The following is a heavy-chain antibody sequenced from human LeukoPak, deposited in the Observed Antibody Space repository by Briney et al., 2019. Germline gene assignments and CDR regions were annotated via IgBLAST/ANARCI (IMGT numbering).Heavy chain of an antibody. Sequence: SETLSLTCTVSGGSISSYYWSWIRQPPGKGLEWIGYIYYSGSTNYNPSLKSRVTISVDTSKNQFSLKLSSVTAADTAVYYCARRLAVAGTSPDYWGQGTLVTVSS. V-gene: IGHV4-59*12. D-gene: IGHD6-19*01. CDR2: IYYSGST. CDR3: ARRLAVAGTSPDY. J-gene: IGHJ4*02. CDR1: GGSISSYY.